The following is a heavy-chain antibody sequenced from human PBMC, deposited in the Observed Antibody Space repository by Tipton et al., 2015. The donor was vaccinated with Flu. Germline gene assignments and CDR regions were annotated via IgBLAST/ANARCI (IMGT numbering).Heavy chain of an antibody. CDR1: GDSIRSSNYY. Sequence: TLSLTCGVSGDSIRSSNYYWGWIRQPPGKGLEWIGNTFHSGNTYLNPSLKSRVTMSIDTSKNQFSLKLSSVTASDTAVYYRARRDYSNYVSEPKNWFDPWGRGALVTVSS. D-gene: IGHD4-11*01. CDR2: TFHSGNT. J-gene: IGHJ5*02. V-gene: IGHV4-39*07. CDR3: ARRDYSNYVSEPKNWFDP.